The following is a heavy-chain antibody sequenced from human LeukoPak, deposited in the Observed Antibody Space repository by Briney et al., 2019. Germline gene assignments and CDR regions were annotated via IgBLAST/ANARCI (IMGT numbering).Heavy chain of an antibody. CDR1: GGSISSNY. J-gene: IGHJ4*02. V-gene: IGHV4-59*01. CDR3: ARGDYYDSSGYYYPFGY. CDR2: SSYTGST. D-gene: IGHD3-22*01. Sequence: SETLSLTCTVSGGSISSNYWSWIRQPPGKGLEWITYSSYTGSTNYNPSLKSRVTISVDTSKNQFSLRLRSVTAAGTAVYYCARGDYYDSSGYYYPFGYWGQGTLVTVSS.